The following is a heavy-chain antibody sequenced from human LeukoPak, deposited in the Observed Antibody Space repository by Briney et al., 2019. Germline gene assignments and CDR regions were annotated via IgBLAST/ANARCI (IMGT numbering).Heavy chain of an antibody. V-gene: IGHV3-23*01. CDR2: ISGSGSST. Sequence: GGSLRLSCAASGFTFRSYAMSWVRQAPVKGLEWVSGISGSGSSTYYADSVKGRFTISRDNSKNTLYLQMNSLRAEDTAVYYCAKGREPYYDSSAIDYWGQGTLVTVSS. D-gene: IGHD3-22*01. J-gene: IGHJ4*02. CDR1: GFTFRSYA. CDR3: AKGREPYYDSSAIDY.